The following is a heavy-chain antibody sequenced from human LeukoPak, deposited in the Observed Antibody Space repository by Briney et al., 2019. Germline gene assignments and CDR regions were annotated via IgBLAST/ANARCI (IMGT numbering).Heavy chain of an antibody. CDR3: ARVPTTVTTLAYYYYYYMDV. CDR2: ISSSGSTI. J-gene: IGHJ6*03. D-gene: IGHD4-11*01. V-gene: IGHV3-11*04. Sequence: GGSLRLSCAASGFTFSDYYMSWIRQAPGKGLEWVSYISSSGSTIYYADSVKGRFTISRDNAKNSLYLQMNSLRAEDMAVYYCARVPTTVTTLAYYYYYYMDVWGKGTTVTVSS. CDR1: GFTFSDYY.